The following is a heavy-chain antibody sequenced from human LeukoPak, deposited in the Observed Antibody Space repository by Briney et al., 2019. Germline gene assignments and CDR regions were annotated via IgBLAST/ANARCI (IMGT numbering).Heavy chain of an antibody. CDR2: IYYSGST. CDR1: GGSISSYY. Sequence: SETLSLTCTVSGGSISSYYGSWIRQPPGKGLEWIGYIYYSGSTNYNPSLKSRVTISVDTSKNQFSLKLSSVTAADTAVYYCARTVGATGDFDYWGRGILVTVSS. J-gene: IGHJ4*02. D-gene: IGHD1-26*01. CDR3: ARTVGATGDFDY. V-gene: IGHV4-59*01.